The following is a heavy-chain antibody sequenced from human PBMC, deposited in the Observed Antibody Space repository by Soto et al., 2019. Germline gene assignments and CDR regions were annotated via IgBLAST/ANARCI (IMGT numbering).Heavy chain of an antibody. J-gene: IGHJ4*02. Sequence: ASVKVSCKASGYTFTGYFIHWVRQAPGQGLEWMGWINPNSGATKYAQKFQGRVTMTRDTSIRTAYMELSSLSSDDTAVYYCARGGGTTLAPLPWGQGTPVRVSS. CDR2: INPNSGAT. D-gene: IGHD3-16*01. CDR3: ARGGGTTLAPLP. V-gene: IGHV1-2*02. CDR1: GYTFTGYF.